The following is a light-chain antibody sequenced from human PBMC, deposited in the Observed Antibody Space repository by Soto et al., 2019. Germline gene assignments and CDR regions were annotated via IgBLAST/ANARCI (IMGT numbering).Light chain of an antibody. J-gene: IGKJ1*01. CDR2: GVS. CDR3: QQHNNYPWT. CDR1: QSINND. Sequence: DIQMTQSPSTLSASVGDRATITCRASQSINNDLTWYQQKPGKVPKLLIYGVSNLESGVPSRFSGSGSGTDFTLTISSLQPDDFATYYCQQHNNYPWTFGQGTKVEIK. V-gene: IGKV1-5*01.